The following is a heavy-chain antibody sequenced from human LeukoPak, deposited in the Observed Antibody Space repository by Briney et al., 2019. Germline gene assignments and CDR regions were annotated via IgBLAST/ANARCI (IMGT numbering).Heavy chain of an antibody. Sequence: GASVKVSCKASGYTFTSYDINWVRQATGQGLEWMGWMNPNSGNTGYAQKFQGRVTITRNTSISTAYMELSSLRSGDTAVYYCARMSPGRNHDYWGQGTLVTVSS. CDR3: ARMSPGRNHDY. J-gene: IGHJ4*02. V-gene: IGHV1-8*03. D-gene: IGHD1-14*01. CDR2: MNPNSGNT. CDR1: GYTFTSYD.